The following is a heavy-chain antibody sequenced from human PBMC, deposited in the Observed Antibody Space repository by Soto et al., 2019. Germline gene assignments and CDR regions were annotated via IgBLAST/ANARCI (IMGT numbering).Heavy chain of an antibody. V-gene: IGHV5-10-1*01. CDR1: GYNFTSYW. J-gene: IGHJ6*02. D-gene: IGHD1-7*01. CDR2: IDPSDSYT. Sequence: GESLKISCQGSGYNFTSYWINWVRQMPGKGLEWMGRIDPSDSYTNYSPSFQGHVTISVNKSISTAYLQWSSLKASDTAMYYCATPVFVGTAVASRTYYYYYGLDVWGQGTMVTVSS. CDR3: ATPVFVGTAVASRTYYYYYGLDV.